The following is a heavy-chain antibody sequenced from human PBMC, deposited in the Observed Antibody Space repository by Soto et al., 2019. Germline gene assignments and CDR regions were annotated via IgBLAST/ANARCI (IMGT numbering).Heavy chain of an antibody. V-gene: IGHV1-69*06. J-gene: IGHJ4*02. CDR3: ASEPQDGSGSYFDS. CDR2: IIPIFGTA. CDR1: GGTLSTYA. D-gene: IGHD3-10*01. Sequence: GASVKVSCKASGGTLSTYAISWVRQAPGQGLEWMGGIIPIFGTANYAQMFQGRVTITADKSTSTAYMELSSLTSADTAVYYCASEPQDGSGSYFDSWGQGTLVTVSS.